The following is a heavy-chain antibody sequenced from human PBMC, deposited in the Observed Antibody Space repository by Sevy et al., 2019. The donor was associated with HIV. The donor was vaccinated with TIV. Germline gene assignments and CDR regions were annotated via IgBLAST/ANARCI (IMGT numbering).Heavy chain of an antibody. Sequence: SETLSLTCTVFGGSISAYYWSWIRQSPGKGLEYIGYIYYTGSTYYNPSLKRRVTISIDTSENQFSLRLTSVTAADTAMYYCARAPPVRSGDDSLNWFDPWGQGTLVTVSS. CDR2: IYYTGST. CDR1: GGSISAYY. J-gene: IGHJ5*02. V-gene: IGHV4-59*01. D-gene: IGHD5-12*01. CDR3: ARAPPVRSGDDSLNWFDP.